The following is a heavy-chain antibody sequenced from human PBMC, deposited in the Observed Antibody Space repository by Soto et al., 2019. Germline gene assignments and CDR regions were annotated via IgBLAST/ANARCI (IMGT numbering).Heavy chain of an antibody. D-gene: IGHD3-16*01. CDR1: GGFLSESC. V-gene: IGHV4-34*01. J-gene: IGHJ5*02. CDR3: VRIRYQLPSSVLWLDP. Sequence: SETLSLTCAVYGGFLSESCWTWIRQPPGKGLEWIGEINHVGGTNYNPSLKSRVTMSVDTSQNQFSLRLISVTAADTAMYFCVRIRYQLPSSVLWLDPWGQGTPVTVSS. CDR2: INHVGGT.